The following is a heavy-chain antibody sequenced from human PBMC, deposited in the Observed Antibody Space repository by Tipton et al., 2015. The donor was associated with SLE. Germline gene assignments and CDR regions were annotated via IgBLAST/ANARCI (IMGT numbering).Heavy chain of an antibody. CDR3: AKDNFDFWSGYYEGGPFDN. V-gene: IGHV3-30*02. Sequence: SLRLSCPASGFSFSRYGMHWVRQAPGKGLEWVAFIRYDESAEYYADSVKGRFTISRDNSKNTVYLHMNSLRAEDTAVYYCAKDNFDFWSGYYEGGPFDNWGQGTLVTVSS. J-gene: IGHJ4*02. CDR2: IRYDESAE. D-gene: IGHD3-3*01. CDR1: GFSFSRYG.